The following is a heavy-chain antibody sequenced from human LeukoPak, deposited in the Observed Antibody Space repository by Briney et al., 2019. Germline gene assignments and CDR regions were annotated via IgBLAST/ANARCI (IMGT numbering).Heavy chain of an antibody. CDR3: ARVRYSSSWYYFDY. V-gene: IGHV1-69*13. CDR2: IIPIFGTA. J-gene: IGHJ4*02. Sequence: GASVKVSCKASGGTFSSYAISWVRQAPGQGLEWMGGIIPIFGTANYAQKFQGRVTITADESTSTAYMELSSRRSEDTAVYYCARVRYSSSWYYFDYWGQGTLVTVSS. CDR1: GGTFSSYA. D-gene: IGHD6-13*01.